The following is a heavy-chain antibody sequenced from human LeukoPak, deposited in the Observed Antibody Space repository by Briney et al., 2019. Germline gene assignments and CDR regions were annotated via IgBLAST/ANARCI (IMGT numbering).Heavy chain of an antibody. J-gene: IGHJ4*02. Sequence: PGGSLRLSCAASGSTFSSYSMNWVRQAPGKGLEWVSSITSSVNYMYYADSVKGRFTISRDNAKNSLYLQMDSLRAEDTALYYCARDRGYCSGGTCYPVYFDYWGQGTLVTVSS. D-gene: IGHD2-15*01. CDR3: ARDRGYCSGGTCYPVYFDY. V-gene: IGHV3-21*01. CDR1: GSTFSSYS. CDR2: ITSSVNYM.